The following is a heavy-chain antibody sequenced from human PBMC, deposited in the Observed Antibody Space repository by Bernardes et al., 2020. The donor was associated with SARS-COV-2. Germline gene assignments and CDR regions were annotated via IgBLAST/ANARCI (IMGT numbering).Heavy chain of an antibody. D-gene: IGHD3-3*01. Sequence: ASVKVSCKASGYTFTSYGISWVRQAPGKGLEWMGWISAYNGNTTYAQKLQGRVTMTTDTSTSTAYMELRSLRSDDTAVYYCARGDYDFCRGYQKWYYWGQGTLVTVSS. J-gene: IGHJ4*02. CDR3: ARGDYDFCRGYQKWYY. CDR2: ISAYNGNT. CDR1: GYTFTSYG. V-gene: IGHV1-18*01.